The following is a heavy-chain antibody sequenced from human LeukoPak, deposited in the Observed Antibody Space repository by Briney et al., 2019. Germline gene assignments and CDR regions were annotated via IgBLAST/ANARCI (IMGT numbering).Heavy chain of an antibody. V-gene: IGHV4-4*02. CDR2: IYHSGST. D-gene: IGHD3-22*01. Sequence: PSGTLSLTCAVSGGSISSSNWWSWVRQPPGKGLEWIGEIYHSGSTNYNPSLKSRVTISVDTSKNQFSLKLSSVTAADTAVYYCARDYYDSSGYYARAFDIWGQGTMVTVSS. J-gene: IGHJ3*02. CDR3: ARDYYDSSGYYARAFDI. CDR1: GGSISSSNW.